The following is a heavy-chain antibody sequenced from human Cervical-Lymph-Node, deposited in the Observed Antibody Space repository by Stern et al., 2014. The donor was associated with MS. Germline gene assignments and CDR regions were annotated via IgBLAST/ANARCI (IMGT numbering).Heavy chain of an antibody. V-gene: IGHV1-2*02. J-gene: IGHJ4*02. D-gene: IGHD1-26*01. CDR2: ISPEYGNA. CDR3: ARDRGSYSDY. CDR1: GYSFTAYF. Sequence: QVQLVQSGAEVERPGASVKVSCKASGYSFTAYFLHWVRQAPGQGLEWMGWISPEYGNASYAQKVQDRVTMTRDTSINTGYMEVNSLRSDDTAVYYCARDRGSYSDYWGQGTLVAVSS.